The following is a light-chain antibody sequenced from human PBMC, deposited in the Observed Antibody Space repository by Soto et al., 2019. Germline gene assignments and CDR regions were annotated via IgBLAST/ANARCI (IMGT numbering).Light chain of an antibody. CDR1: QSVSNNY. J-gene: IGKJ1*01. CDR2: CAS. Sequence: EIVLTQSPGTLSLSPGEIATLSCRAIQSVSNNYLAWYQQKPGQAPRLLIYCASNRDTGIPDRFSGSGSGTDFTLTISRLEPEDFAVYSCQQYGXSGTFGQWTKV. V-gene: IGKV3-20*01. CDR3: QQYGXSGT.